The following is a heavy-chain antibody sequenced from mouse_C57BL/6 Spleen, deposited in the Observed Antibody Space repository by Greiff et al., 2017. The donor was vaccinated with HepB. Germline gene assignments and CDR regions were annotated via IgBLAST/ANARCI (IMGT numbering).Heavy chain of an antibody. Sequence: QVQLQQSVAELVRPGASVKLSCTASGFNIKNTYMHWVKQRPGQGLEWIGNINPSNGGTNYNEKFKSKATLTVDKSSSTAYMQLSSLTSEDSAVYYCARSGVSFDYWGQGTTLTVSS. D-gene: IGHD2-10*02. V-gene: IGHV1-53*01. CDR1: GFNIKNTY. J-gene: IGHJ2*01. CDR2: INPSNGGT. CDR3: ARSGVSFDY.